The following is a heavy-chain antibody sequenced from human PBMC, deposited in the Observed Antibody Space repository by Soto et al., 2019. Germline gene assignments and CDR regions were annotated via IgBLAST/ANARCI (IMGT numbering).Heavy chain of an antibody. Sequence: GSLRLSCAASGFTFSSYAMSWVRQAPGKGLEWVSAISGSGGSTYYADSVKGRFTISRDNSKNTLYLQMNSLRAEDTAVYYCASTSSGYYPTSWFDPWGQGTLVTVSS. D-gene: IGHD3-22*01. CDR3: ASTSSGYYPTSWFDP. CDR2: ISGSGGST. V-gene: IGHV3-23*01. J-gene: IGHJ5*02. CDR1: GFTFSSYA.